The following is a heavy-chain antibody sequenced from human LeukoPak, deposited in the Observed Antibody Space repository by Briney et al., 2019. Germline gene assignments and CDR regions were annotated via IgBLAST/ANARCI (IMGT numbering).Heavy chain of an antibody. CDR3: ARDSLGDPTYYFDY. J-gene: IGHJ4*02. D-gene: IGHD3-10*01. Sequence: PGGSLRLSCVASGFTFSSYAMHWVRQAPGKGLEWVAVISYDGSNKYYADSVKGRFTISRDNSKNTLYLQMNSLRAEDTAVYYCARDSLGDPTYYFDYWGQGTLVTVSS. CDR1: GFTFSSYA. V-gene: IGHV3-30*04. CDR2: ISYDGSNK.